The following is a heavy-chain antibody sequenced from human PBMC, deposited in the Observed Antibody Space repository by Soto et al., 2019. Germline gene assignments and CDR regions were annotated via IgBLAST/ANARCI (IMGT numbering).Heavy chain of an antibody. CDR2: IYWDDDK. CDR1: GFSFSTDGMG. Sequence: QITLKESGPTLVKPTQTLTLTCTFSGFSFSTDGMGVGWIRQPRGKALEWLALIYWDDDKRFSPSQKSRLTITKDGSRNQVVLTLTNMDPADTATYYCAHVYWAASGTRYYFDYWGQGTLVTVSS. V-gene: IGHV2-5*02. CDR3: AHVYWAASGTRYYFDY. D-gene: IGHD1-7*01. J-gene: IGHJ4*02.